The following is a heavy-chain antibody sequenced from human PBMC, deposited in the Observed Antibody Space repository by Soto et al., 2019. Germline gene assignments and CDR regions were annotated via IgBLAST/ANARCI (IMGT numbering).Heavy chain of an antibody. CDR1: GDSVSSYY. V-gene: IGHV4-59*02. D-gene: IGHD1-26*01. CDR3: ARGRRSPTVYYGLDV. CDR2: VYYDGST. J-gene: IGHJ6*02. Sequence: QVQLQESGPGLVKPSETLSLTCSVSGDSVSSYYWSWIRQPPGKGLEWIGYVYYDGSTNYNPSLETRVTISIDTSKNQVSLKLNFVPAADTAVYHCARGRRSPTVYYGLDVWGQGTTVAVSS.